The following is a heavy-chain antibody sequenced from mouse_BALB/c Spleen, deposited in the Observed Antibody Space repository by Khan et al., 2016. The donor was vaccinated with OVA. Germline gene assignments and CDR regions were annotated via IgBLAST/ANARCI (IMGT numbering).Heavy chain of an antibody. Sequence: EVELVESGGDLVKPGGSLKLSCAASGFTFSTYGMSWVRQAPDKRLEWVATVSTGGSYTYYPDSVKGRFTISRDNAKNTLYLQMRGRRAEDTAMCYCTRLDYYDESEGCAYWGEETLVSVCA. CDR3: TRLDYYDESEGCAY. CDR1: GFTFSTYG. CDR2: VSTGGSYT. V-gene: IGHV5-6*01. D-gene: IGHD1-1*01. J-gene: IGHJ3*01.